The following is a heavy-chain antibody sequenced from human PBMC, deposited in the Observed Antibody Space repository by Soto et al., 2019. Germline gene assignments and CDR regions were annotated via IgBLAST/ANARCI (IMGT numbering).Heavy chain of an antibody. CDR3: ARVSRDAYNPRPDYFDY. CDR1: GGSISSYY. J-gene: IGHJ4*02. V-gene: IGHV4-59*01. Sequence: SETLSLTCTVSGGSISSYYWSWIRQPPGKGLEWIGNIYYSGSTNYNPSLKSRSTISVDTSKNQFSLKLSSVTAADTAVYFCARVSRDAYNPRPDYFDYWGQGTLVTVSS. CDR2: IYYSGST. D-gene: IGHD1-1*01.